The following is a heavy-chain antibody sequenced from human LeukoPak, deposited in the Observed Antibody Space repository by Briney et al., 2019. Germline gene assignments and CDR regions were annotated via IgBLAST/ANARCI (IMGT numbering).Heavy chain of an antibody. V-gene: IGHV4-61*09. D-gene: IGHD2-21*01. CDR2: IYTSGST. Sequence: PSEALSLTCTVSGGFITSGSFYWSWIRQPAGKGLEWIGHIYTSGSTKYNPSLKSRVTISIDTSKNQFSLRLTSVTAADTAVYYCARDREVCAGDCYTVFDYWGQGSLVTVSS. CDR1: GGFITSGSFY. J-gene: IGHJ4*02. CDR3: ARDREVCAGDCYTVFDY.